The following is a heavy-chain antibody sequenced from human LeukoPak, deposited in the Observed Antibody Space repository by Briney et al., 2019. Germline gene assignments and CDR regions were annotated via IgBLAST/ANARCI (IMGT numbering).Heavy chain of an antibody. V-gene: IGHV4-39*01. CDR2: IYYSGST. CDR3: AKRGPYYYGSGSYYKGAQYYFDS. Sequence: SETLSLTCTVSGGSISSYYWGWIRQPPGKGLEWIGSIYYSGSTYYNPSLKSRVTISVDTSKNQFSLKLSSVTAADTAVYYCAKRGPYYYGSGSYYKGAQYYFDSWGQGPLVTVSS. D-gene: IGHD3-10*01. J-gene: IGHJ4*02. CDR1: GGSISSYY.